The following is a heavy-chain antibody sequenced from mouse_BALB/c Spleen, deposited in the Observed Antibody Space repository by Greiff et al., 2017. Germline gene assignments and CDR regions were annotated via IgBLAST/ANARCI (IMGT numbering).Heavy chain of an antibody. CDR2: ISSGGSYT. Sequence: DVMLVESGGGLVKPGGSLKLSCAASGFTFSSYAMSWVRQSPEKRLEWVAEISSGGSYTYYPDTVTGRFTISRDNAKNTLYLEMSSLRSEDTAMYYCARGYGNYPLDYWGQGTSVTVSS. V-gene: IGHV5-9-4*01. CDR1: GFTFSSYA. CDR3: ARGYGNYPLDY. J-gene: IGHJ4*01. D-gene: IGHD2-1*01.